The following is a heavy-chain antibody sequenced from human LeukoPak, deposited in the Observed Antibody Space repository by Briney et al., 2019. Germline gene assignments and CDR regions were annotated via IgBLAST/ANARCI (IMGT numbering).Heavy chain of an antibody. CDR1: GLTFSSHA. Sequence: GGSLRLSCAASGLTFSSHAMSWVRQAPGKGLEWVSAISGGGGTTYYADSVKGRFTISRDNSKNTLFLQMNSLRAEDTAVYYCAKDREGLSSGYDLEYFDYWGQGTLVTVSS. CDR3: AKDREGLSSGYDLEYFDY. J-gene: IGHJ4*02. D-gene: IGHD5-12*01. CDR2: ISGGGGTT. V-gene: IGHV3-23*01.